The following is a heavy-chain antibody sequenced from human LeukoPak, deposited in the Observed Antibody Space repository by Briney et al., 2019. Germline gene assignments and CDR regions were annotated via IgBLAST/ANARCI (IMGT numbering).Heavy chain of an antibody. Sequence: RTSETLSLTCTVSGGSISSYYWSWIRRPPGKGLEWIGEINHSGSTNYNPSLKSRVTISVDTSKNQFSLKLSSLTAADTAVYFCARMVANWDASDIWGQGTMVTVSS. CDR2: INHSGST. CDR3: ARMVANWDASDI. CDR1: GGSISSYY. D-gene: IGHD2-15*01. J-gene: IGHJ3*02. V-gene: IGHV4-34*01.